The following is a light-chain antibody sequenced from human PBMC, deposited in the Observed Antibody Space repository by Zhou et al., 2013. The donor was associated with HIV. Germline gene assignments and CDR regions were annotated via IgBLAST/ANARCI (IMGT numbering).Light chain of an antibody. CDR1: QSIDNW. Sequence: DIQMTQSPSTLSASVGDRVTITCRASQSIDNWLAWYQHKPGKAPKVLIYKASNLETGVPSRFSGSGSGTEFTLTISSLQPDDFAVYYCQQRYSWPPLTFGGGTKVEIK. CDR3: QQRYSWPPLT. J-gene: IGKJ4*01. V-gene: IGKV1-5*03. CDR2: KAS.